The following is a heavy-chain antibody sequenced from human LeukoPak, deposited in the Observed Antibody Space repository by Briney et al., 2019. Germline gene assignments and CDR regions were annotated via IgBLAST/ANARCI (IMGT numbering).Heavy chain of an antibody. V-gene: IGHV3-7*01. CDR1: GFTFSSYW. CDR3: ARRTKSSWYRVDYYYYYMDV. J-gene: IGHJ6*03. CDR2: IKQDGSEK. Sequence: GGSLRLSCAASGFTFSSYWMSWVRQAPGKGLEWVANIKQDGSEKYYVDSVKGRFTISRDNAKNSLYLQMNSLRAEDTAVYYCARRTKSSWYRVDYYYYYMDVWGKGTTVTISS. D-gene: IGHD6-13*01.